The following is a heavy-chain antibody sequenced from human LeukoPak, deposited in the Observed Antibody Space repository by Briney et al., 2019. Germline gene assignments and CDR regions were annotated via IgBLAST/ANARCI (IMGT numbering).Heavy chain of an antibody. J-gene: IGHJ5*02. V-gene: IGHV1-3*01. D-gene: IGHD3-10*01. CDR2: INAGNGNT. Sequence: ASVKVSCKASGYTFTSYAMHWVRQAPGQRLEWMGWINAGNGNTKYSQKFQGRVTITRDTSASTAYMELSSLRSEDTAVYYCARMVRGVFSWFDPWGQGTLVTVSS. CDR1: GYTFTSYA. CDR3: ARMVRGVFSWFDP.